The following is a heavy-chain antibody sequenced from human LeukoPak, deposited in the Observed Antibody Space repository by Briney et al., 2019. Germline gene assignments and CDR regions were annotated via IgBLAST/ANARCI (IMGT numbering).Heavy chain of an antibody. CDR1: GDTFSSYA. D-gene: IGHD3-22*01. J-gene: IGHJ4*02. CDR2: IIPIFGTA. CDR3: ARAPYDSSGYYYVAPFDY. V-gene: IGHV1-69*05. Sequence: ASVKVSCKASGDTFSSYAISWVRQAPGQGLEWMGGIIPIFGTANYAQKLQGRVTMTTDTSTSTAYMELRSLRSDDTAVYYCARAPYDSSGYYYVAPFDYWGQGTLVTVSS.